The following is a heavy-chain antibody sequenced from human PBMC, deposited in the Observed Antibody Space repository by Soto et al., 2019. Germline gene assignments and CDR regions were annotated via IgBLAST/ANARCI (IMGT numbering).Heavy chain of an antibody. CDR1: GYSFTSYW. CDR3: ARSDTKGAAAGIDHNFDY. J-gene: IGHJ4*02. CDR2: IYPGDSDT. V-gene: IGHV5-51*01. D-gene: IGHD6-13*01. Sequence: KISCKGSGYSFTSYWIGWVRQMPGKGLEWMGIIYPGDSDTRYSPSFQGQVTISADKSISTAYLQWSSLKASDTAMYYCARSDTKGAAAGIDHNFDYWGQGTLVTVSS.